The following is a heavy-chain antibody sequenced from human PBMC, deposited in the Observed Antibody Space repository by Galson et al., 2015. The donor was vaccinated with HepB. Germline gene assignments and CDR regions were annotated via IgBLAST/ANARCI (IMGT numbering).Heavy chain of an antibody. J-gene: IGHJ4*02. CDR3: AKDLATIFGVDY. Sequence: SLRLSCAASGFTFSSYGMHWVRQAPGKGLEWVAVISYDGSNKYYADSVKGRFTISRDNSKNTLYLQMNSLRAEDTAVYYCAKDLATIFGVDYWGQGTLVTVSS. CDR2: ISYDGSNK. D-gene: IGHD3-3*01. CDR1: GFTFSSYG. V-gene: IGHV3-30*18.